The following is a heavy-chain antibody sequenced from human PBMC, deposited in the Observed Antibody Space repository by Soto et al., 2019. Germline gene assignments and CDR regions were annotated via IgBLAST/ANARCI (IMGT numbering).Heavy chain of an antibody. D-gene: IGHD5-12*01. CDR2: ISSSGSTI. Sequence: QVQLVESGGGWFKPGGSLRPSWQPSGFTFRNYYMSWFRQAPGKGRGGVAYISSSGSTIYYADSLKGRFTISRDNAKNSLYLQMNSLRAEDTAVYYCARYPSVLGYSGYETYYYYMDVWGKGTTVTVSS. CDR3: ARYPSVLGYSGYETYYYYMDV. CDR1: GFTFRNYY. J-gene: IGHJ6*03. V-gene: IGHV3-11*01.